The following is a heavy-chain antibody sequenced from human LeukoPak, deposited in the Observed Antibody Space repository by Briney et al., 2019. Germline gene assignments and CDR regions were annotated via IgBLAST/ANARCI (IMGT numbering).Heavy chain of an antibody. Sequence: ASVKVSCKASGYTFTSYYMHWVRQAPGQGLEWMGIINPSGGSTSYAQKFQGRVTMTRDTSTSTVYMELNSLRAEDTAVYYCAPSLRAAAGTVSTELFDYWGQGTLVTVSS. V-gene: IGHV1-46*01. CDR1: GYTFTSYY. CDR2: INPSGGST. CDR3: APSLRAAAGTVSTELFDY. D-gene: IGHD6-13*01. J-gene: IGHJ4*02.